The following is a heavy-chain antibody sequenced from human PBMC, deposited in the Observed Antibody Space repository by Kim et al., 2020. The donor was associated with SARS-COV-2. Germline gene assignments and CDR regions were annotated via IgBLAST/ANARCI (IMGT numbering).Heavy chain of an antibody. D-gene: IGHD5-12*01. J-gene: IGHJ4*02. V-gene: IGHV3-30-3*01. CDR2: ISYDGSNK. CDR1: GFTFSSYA. Sequence: GGSLRLSCAASGFTFSSYAMHWVRQAPGKGLEWVAVISYDGSNKYYADSVKGRLTISRDNSKNTLYLQMNSLRAEDTAVYYCARERSIVATRGWLAPFDLDYWGQGTLVTVSS. CDR3: ARERSIVATRGWLAPFDLDY.